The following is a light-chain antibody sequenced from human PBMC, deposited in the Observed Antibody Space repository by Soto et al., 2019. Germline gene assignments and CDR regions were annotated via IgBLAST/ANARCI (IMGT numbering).Light chain of an antibody. CDR3: LQHNSYPWT. CDR1: QGIRTD. J-gene: IGKJ1*01. Sequence: DIQMTQSPSSLSASVGDRVTITCRASQGIRTDLGWYQQKPGKAPTRLIYAASSFQSGVPSRFSGSGSGTEFTLTISSLQPEDFATYYCLQHNSYPWTFGQGTKVEIK. CDR2: AAS. V-gene: IGKV1-17*01.